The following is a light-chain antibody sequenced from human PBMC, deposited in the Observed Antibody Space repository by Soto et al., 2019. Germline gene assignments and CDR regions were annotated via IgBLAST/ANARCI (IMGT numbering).Light chain of an antibody. Sequence: QPVLTQSPSVSASLGASVKLTCTLSSGHSSYAIAWHQQQPEKGPRYLMYLNSDGSHTKGDGIPDRFSGSSSGAERYLTISSLQSEDEADYYCQTWGTGVVFGGGTKVTVL. CDR2: LNSDGSH. J-gene: IGLJ2*01. CDR3: QTWGTGVV. CDR1: SGHSSYA. V-gene: IGLV4-69*01.